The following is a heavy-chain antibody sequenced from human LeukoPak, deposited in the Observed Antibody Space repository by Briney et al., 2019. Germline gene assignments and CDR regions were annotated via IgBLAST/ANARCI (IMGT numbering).Heavy chain of an antibody. D-gene: IGHD3-9*01. J-gene: IGHJ4*02. CDR2: IYYSGST. V-gene: IGHV4-59*08. CDR1: GGSISSYY. Sequence: SETLSLTCTVSGGSISSYYWSWIRQPPGKGLEWIGYIYYSGSTNYNPSLKSRVTISVDTSKNQFSLKLSSVTAADTAVYYCARQKYFDWLLSSYYFDYWGQGTLVTVSS. CDR3: ARQKYFDWLLSSYYFDY.